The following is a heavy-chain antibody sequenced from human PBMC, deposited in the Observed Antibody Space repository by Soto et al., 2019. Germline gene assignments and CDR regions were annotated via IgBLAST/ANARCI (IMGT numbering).Heavy chain of an antibody. V-gene: IGHV4-31*03. CDR2: IYYSGST. J-gene: IGHJ4*02. CDR1: GGSISSGGYY. CDR3: ASAPFDPDY. Sequence: SETLSLTCTVSGGSISSGGYYWSWIRQHPGKGLEWIGYIYYSGSTYYNPSLKSRFTISRDNAKNSLYLQMNSLRAEDTAVYYCASAPFDPDYWGQGTLVTVSS.